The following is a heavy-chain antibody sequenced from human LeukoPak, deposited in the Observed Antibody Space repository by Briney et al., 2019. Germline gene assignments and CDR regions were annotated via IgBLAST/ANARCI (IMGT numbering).Heavy chain of an antibody. D-gene: IGHD2-15*01. CDR2: TNHSGST. Sequence: PSETLSLTCAVYGGSFSGYYWSWIRQPPGKRLEWIGETNHSGSTNYNPSLKSRVSISVDTSKNQFSLKLSSVTAADTAVYYCARGGRVVVVAATPRAFDPWGQGTLVTVSS. CDR1: GGSFSGYY. J-gene: IGHJ5*02. V-gene: IGHV4-34*01. CDR3: ARGGRVVVVAATPRAFDP.